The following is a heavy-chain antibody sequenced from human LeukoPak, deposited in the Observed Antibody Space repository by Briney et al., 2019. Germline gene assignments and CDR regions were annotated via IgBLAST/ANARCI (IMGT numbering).Heavy chain of an antibody. CDR2: IYYSGST. CDR1: GGSISSYY. J-gene: IGHJ6*03. CDR3: ARYPLNYYYMDV. V-gene: IGHV4-59*08. Sequence: PSETLSLTCTVSGGSISSYYWSWIRQPPGKGLEWIGYIYYSGSTNYNPSLKSRVTISVDTSKNQFSLKLSSVTAADTAVYYCARYPLNYYYMDVWGKGTTVTVSS.